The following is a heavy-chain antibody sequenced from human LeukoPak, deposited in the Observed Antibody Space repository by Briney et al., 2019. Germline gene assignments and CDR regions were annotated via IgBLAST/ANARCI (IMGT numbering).Heavy chain of an antibody. CDR1: GFIFSNYW. CDR2: IKQGGSEK. Sequence: GGSLRLSCSASGFIFSNYWMTWVRQAPGKGLEWVANIKQGGSEKYYVDSVKGRFTISRDNAKKSLYLQMNSLRAEDTAFYYCAKDGGYIVAPITNGFDIWGQGTLVTVSS. J-gene: IGHJ3*02. CDR3: AKDGGYIVAPITNGFDI. V-gene: IGHV3-7*05. D-gene: IGHD5-12*01.